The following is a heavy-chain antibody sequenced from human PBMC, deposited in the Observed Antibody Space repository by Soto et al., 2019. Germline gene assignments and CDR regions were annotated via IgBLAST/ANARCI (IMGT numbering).Heavy chain of an antibody. Sequence: HPGGSLRLSCAASGFTFSSYAMSWVRQAPGKGLEWVSAISGSGGSTYYADSVKGRFTISRDNSKNTLYLQMNSLRAEDTAVYYCAKDRPKRYSNYELIDPWGQGTLVTVSS. V-gene: IGHV3-23*01. CDR2: ISGSGGST. J-gene: IGHJ5*02. CDR1: GFTFSSYA. CDR3: AKDRPKRYSNYELIDP. D-gene: IGHD4-4*01.